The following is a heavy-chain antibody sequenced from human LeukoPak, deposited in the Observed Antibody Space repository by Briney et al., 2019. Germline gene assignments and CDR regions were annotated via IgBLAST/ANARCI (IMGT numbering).Heavy chain of an antibody. Sequence: PGGSLRLSCAAAGLTFRGYGIHWVRQAPGKGLEWGAFLSYDGANKFYADSAKGRFTISGDSSKNTLYLQMNTLRADDTAVYYCARGLYTNGWYYFDYWGQGTLVTVSS. V-gene: IGHV3-33*05. CDR1: GLTFRGYG. J-gene: IGHJ4*02. CDR2: LSYDGANK. CDR3: ARGLYTNGWYYFDY. D-gene: IGHD6-19*01.